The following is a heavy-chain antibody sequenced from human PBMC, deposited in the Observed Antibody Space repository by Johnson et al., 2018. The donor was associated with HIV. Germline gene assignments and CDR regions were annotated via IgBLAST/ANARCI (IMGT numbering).Heavy chain of an antibody. D-gene: IGHD6-19*01. CDR3: ARDSGSGWGGDAFDI. J-gene: IGHJ3*02. Sequence: QVQVVESGGGVVQPGRSLRLSCAASGFTFSSYAMHWVRQAPGKGLEWVAVISFDGSNKYFADSVKGRFTISRDNSKNTLYLQMNSLRPEDTAVYYCARDSGSGWGGDAFDIWGQGTMVTVSS. CDR2: ISFDGSNK. V-gene: IGHV3-30*04. CDR1: GFTFSSYA.